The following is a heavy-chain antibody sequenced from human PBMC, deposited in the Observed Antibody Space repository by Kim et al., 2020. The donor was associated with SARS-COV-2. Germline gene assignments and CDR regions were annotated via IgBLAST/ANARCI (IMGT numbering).Heavy chain of an antibody. CDR3: AKGAFGGVIPRLDAFDI. D-gene: IGHD3-16*01. V-gene: IGHV3-23*01. J-gene: IGHJ3*02. CDR1: GFTFSSYA. CDR2: ISGSGGST. Sequence: GGSLRLSCAASGFTFSSYAMSWVRQAPGKGLEWVSAISGSGGSTYYADSVKGRFTISRDNSKNTLYLQMNSLRAEDTAVYYCAKGAFGGVIPRLDAFDIWGQGTMVTVSS.